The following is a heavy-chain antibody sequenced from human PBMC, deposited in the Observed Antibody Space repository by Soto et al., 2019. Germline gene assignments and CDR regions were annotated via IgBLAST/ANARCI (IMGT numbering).Heavy chain of an antibody. Sequence: GGSLRLSCAASGFTFSSYWMHWVRQAPGKGLVWVSRINSDGSSTSYADSVKGRFTISRDNAKNTLYLQMNSLRAEDTAVYYCARVYVVGATIDYWGQGTLVTVSS. CDR3: ARVYVVGATIDY. V-gene: IGHV3-74*01. J-gene: IGHJ4*02. CDR2: INSDGSST. D-gene: IGHD1-26*01. CDR1: GFTFSSYW.